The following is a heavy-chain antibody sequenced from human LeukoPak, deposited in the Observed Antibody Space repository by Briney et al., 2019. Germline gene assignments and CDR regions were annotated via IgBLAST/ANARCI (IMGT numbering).Heavy chain of an antibody. D-gene: IGHD6-13*01. CDR1: GYTFTSYW. J-gene: IGHJ4*02. V-gene: IGHV5-51*01. CDR3: ARLGSSSWRPFFDY. CDR2: IYPSDSDT. Sequence: GESLKISCKGSGYTFTSYWIGWVRQMPGKGLEWMGIIYPSDSDTRYSPSIQGQVTISADKSISTAYLQWSGLRASDTAMYYCARLGSSSWRPFFDYWGQGTLVTVSS.